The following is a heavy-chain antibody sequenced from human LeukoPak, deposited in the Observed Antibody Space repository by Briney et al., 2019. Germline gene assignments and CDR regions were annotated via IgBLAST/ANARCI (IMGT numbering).Heavy chain of an antibody. V-gene: IGHV3-48*03. CDR2: ISSSGSTI. D-gene: IGHD5-18*01. CDR1: GFTFSSYE. J-gene: IGHJ3*02. Sequence: GGSLRLSCAASGFTFSSYEMNWVRQAPGKGLEWVSYISSSGSTIYYADSVKGRFTISRDNAKNSLYLQMNSLRAEDTAVYYCASPWDTAMDGGIGAFDIWGQGTMVTVSS. CDR3: ASPWDTAMDGGIGAFDI.